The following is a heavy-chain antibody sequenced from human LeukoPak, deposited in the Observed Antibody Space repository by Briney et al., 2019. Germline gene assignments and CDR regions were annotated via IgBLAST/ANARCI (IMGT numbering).Heavy chain of an antibody. CDR3: ARGSREWELLFAFDI. J-gene: IGHJ3*02. V-gene: IGHV4-4*07. CDR2: IYTSGST. Sequence: PSETLSLTCTVSGGSISSYYWSWIRQPAGKGLEWIGRIYTSGSTNYNPSLKSRVTISVDTSKNQFSLKLSSVTAADTAVYYCARGSREWELLFAFDIWGQGTMVTVSS. CDR1: GGSISSYY. D-gene: IGHD1-26*01.